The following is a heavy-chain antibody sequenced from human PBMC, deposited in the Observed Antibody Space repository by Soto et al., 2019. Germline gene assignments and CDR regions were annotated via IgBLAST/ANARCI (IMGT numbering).Heavy chain of an antibody. Sequence: GESLKISCKGSGYSFTTQCIVWVRQMPEKGLEWVGIIYPGDSETRYSPSFQGQVSISADQSTSTAYLQWSSLKASDSAIYYCARHGEGYCSGGSCLYYGMDVWGQGTTVTVSS. D-gene: IGHD2-15*01. J-gene: IGHJ6*02. V-gene: IGHV5-51*01. CDR2: IYPGDSET. CDR3: ARHGEGYCSGGSCLYYGMDV. CDR1: GYSFTTQC.